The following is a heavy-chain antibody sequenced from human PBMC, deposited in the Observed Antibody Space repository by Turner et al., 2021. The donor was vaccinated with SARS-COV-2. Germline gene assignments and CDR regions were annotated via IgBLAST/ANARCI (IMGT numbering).Heavy chain of an antibody. V-gene: IGHV4-39*01. CDR1: GGSISSYDYY. CDR3: ASPGGNSGWFFAYDI. D-gene: IGHD6-19*01. CDR2: MYYSGTT. Sequence: QLQESGPGVVKPSETLSLTCTVSGGSISSYDYYWDWIRQPPGMGLEWIGSMYYSGTTHYNPSLRGRVTISIDTSKNQFSLKLNSVTAADTAVYYCASPGGNSGWFFAYDIWGQGTMVTVSS. J-gene: IGHJ3*02.